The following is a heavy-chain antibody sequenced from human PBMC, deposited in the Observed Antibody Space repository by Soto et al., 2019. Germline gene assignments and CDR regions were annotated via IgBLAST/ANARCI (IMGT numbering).Heavy chain of an antibody. D-gene: IGHD1-26*01. CDR1: GFTFSSYW. Sequence: GGSLRLSCAASGFTFSSYWMHWVRQVPGKGLVWVSRINSDGSSTSYADSVKGRFTISRDNAKNTLYLQMNSLRAEDTAVYYCASTIDVVGATVRWGQGTLVTVSS. V-gene: IGHV3-74*01. CDR2: INSDGSST. CDR3: ASTIDVVGATVR. J-gene: IGHJ4*02.